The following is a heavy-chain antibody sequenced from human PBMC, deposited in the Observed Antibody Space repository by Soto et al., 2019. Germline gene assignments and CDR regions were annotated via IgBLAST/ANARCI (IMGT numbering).Heavy chain of an antibody. Sequence: QVQLVQSGAEEKKPGASVKVSCKASGYTFTGYAMHWVRQAPGQRLEWMGWINAGNGNTKYSQKFQGRVTISRDTSASTAYMELSSLRSEDTAVYYSARAVAVAADFDYGGQATLVPVSS. CDR2: INAGNGNT. J-gene: IGHJ4*02. D-gene: IGHD6-19*01. CDR3: ARAVAVAADFDY. CDR1: GYTFTGYA. V-gene: IGHV1-3*05.